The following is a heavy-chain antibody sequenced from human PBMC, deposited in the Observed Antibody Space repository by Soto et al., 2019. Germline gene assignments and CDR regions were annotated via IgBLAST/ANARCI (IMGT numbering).Heavy chain of an antibody. D-gene: IGHD3-10*02. Sequence: PVGSLTLSCAASGFNFSRFSMHWVRQAPGKGLAWVAVISYDGSNTHYAESVKGRFNIPRDDSKNTVYLQMNNLRGEDSAVYYCARDHGMFLSYYYYGMDVWGQGTTVTVPS. CDR2: ISYDGSNT. CDR3: ARDHGMFLSYYYYGMDV. V-gene: IGHV3-30-3*01. J-gene: IGHJ6*02. CDR1: GFNFSRFS.